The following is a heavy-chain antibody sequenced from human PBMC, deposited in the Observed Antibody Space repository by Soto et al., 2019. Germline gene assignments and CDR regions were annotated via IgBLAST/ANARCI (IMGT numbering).Heavy chain of an antibody. CDR2: INPSGGST. CDR3: ARVVSGYYYDSSGYHPRDAFDI. CDR1: GYTFTSYY. Sequence: QVQLVQSGAEVKKPVASVKVSCKASGYTFTSYYMHWVRQAPGQGLEWMGIINPSGGSTSYAQKFQGRVTMNRDTSTSTVYMELSSLRAEGTAVYYCARVVSGYYYDSSGYHPRDAFDIWGQGTMVTVSS. V-gene: IGHV1-46*01. D-gene: IGHD3-22*01. J-gene: IGHJ3*02.